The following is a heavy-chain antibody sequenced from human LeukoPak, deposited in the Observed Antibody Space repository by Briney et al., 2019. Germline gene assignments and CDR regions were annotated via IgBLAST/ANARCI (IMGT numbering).Heavy chain of an antibody. D-gene: IGHD6-13*01. CDR1: GFTFSNYA. CDR3: AKGSSSYYFAFDI. J-gene: IGHJ3*02. Sequence: GGSLRLSCAASGFTFSNYAMSWVRQAPGKGLEWVSGISGSGGSTYYADSVKGRFAISRDNSKNTLYLQMNSLRAEDTAVYYCAKGSSSYYFAFDIWGQGTMVTVSS. V-gene: IGHV3-23*01. CDR2: ISGSGGST.